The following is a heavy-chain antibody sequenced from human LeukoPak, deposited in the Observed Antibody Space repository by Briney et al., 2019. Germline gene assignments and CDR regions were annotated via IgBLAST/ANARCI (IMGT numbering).Heavy chain of an antibody. CDR3: VKATPGDSSGYYYPFRA. CDR1: GFTFSSYA. Sequence: AGGSLRLSCSASGFTFSSYAMHWVRQAPGKGLEYVSAISSNGGSTYYADSVKGRFTISRDNSKNTLYLQMSSLRAEDTAVHYCVKATPGDSSGYYYPFRAWGQVTLVTVSS. V-gene: IGHV3-64D*09. CDR2: ISSNGGST. J-gene: IGHJ5*02. D-gene: IGHD3-22*01.